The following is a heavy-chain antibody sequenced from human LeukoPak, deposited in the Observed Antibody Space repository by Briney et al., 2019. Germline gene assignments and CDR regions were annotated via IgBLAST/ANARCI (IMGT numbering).Heavy chain of an antibody. CDR2: IYYSGNT. CDR3: ARVSTVTTRPIDY. D-gene: IGHD4-17*01. V-gene: IGHV4-39*07. Sequence: SETLSLTCTVSGGSISSSSYFWGWIRQPPGKGLEWIGSIYYSGNTYYNPSLKSRVTISVDTSKNQFSLKLSSVTAADTAVYYCARVSTVTTRPIDYWGQGTLVTVSS. CDR1: GGSISSSSYF. J-gene: IGHJ4*02.